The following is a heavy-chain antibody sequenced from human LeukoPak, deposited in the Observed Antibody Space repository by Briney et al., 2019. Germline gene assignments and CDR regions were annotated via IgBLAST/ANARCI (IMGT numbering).Heavy chain of an antibody. CDR2: IYTSGST. CDR1: GGSISSYY. V-gene: IGHV4-4*07. D-gene: IGHD1-7*01. Sequence: SETLSLTCTVSGGSISSYYWSWIRQPAGKGLEWIGRIYTSGSTNYNPSLKSRVTMSVDTSKNQFSLKLSSVTAADTAVYYCAKDVMTGTIGWLDPWGQGTLVTVSS. J-gene: IGHJ5*02. CDR3: AKDVMTGTIGWLDP.